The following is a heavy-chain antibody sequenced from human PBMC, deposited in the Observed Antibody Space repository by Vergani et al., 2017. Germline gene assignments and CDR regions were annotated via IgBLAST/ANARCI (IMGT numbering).Heavy chain of an antibody. Sequence: QVQLVESGGGVVQPGGSLRLSCAASGFTFSSYGMPWVRQAPGKGLEWVAFIRYDGSNKYYADSVKGRFTISRDNSKNTLYLQMNSLRAEDTAVYYCAKERYFDYSYGMDVWGQGTTVTVSS. CDR1: GFTFSSYG. D-gene: IGHD1-26*01. J-gene: IGHJ6*02. CDR3: AKERYFDYSYGMDV. CDR2: IRYDGSNK. V-gene: IGHV3-30*02.